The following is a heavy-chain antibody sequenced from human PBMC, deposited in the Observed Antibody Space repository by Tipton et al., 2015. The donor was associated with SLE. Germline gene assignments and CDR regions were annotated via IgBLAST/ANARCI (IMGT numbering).Heavy chain of an antibody. Sequence: SLRLSCAASGFTFSSYSMNWVRQAPGKGLEWVSSISSSSSYIYYADSVKGRFTISRDNAKNSLYLQMNSLRAEDTAVYYCARDTYYDYWSGYRSYYYYMAVWGKGTTVTVSS. D-gene: IGHD3-3*01. CDR3: ARDTYYDYWSGYRSYYYYMAV. CDR2: ISSSSSYI. J-gene: IGHJ6*03. CDR1: GFTFSSYS. V-gene: IGHV3-21*01.